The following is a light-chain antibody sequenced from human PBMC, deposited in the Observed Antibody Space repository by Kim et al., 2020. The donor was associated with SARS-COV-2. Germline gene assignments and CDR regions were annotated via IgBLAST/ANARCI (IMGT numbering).Light chain of an antibody. CDR3: QQSHTSPWT. Sequence: DIQMTQSPSSLSASVGDRVTITCRTSQTISRFLSWYQQTPGRAPNLLISDASSLQNGAPSRFSGSGSGTVFTLTIRGLQPEDFATYFCQQSHTSPWTFGQGTKLEI. CDR2: DAS. J-gene: IGKJ1*01. V-gene: IGKV1-39*01. CDR1: QTISRF.